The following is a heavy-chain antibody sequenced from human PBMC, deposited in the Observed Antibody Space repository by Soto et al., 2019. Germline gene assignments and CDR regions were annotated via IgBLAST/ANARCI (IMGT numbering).Heavy chain of an antibody. CDR3: ARDRDNSNWPNFAY. CDR2: VIPIFDVT. D-gene: IGHD6-13*01. CDR1: GGTFSIHT. V-gene: IGHV1-69*02. J-gene: IGHJ4*02. Sequence: QVQLVQSGSEVKKPGSSVKVSCKASGGTFSIHTISWVRQAPGQGLEWMGRVIPIFDVTSYAQRFQGRVTITADKSTTTAYMELSSLRSEDTAVYYCARDRDNSNWPNFAYWGQGTLVTVSS.